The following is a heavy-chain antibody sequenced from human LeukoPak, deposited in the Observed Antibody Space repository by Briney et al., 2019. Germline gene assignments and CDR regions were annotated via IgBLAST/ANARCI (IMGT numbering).Heavy chain of an antibody. J-gene: IGHJ6*02. CDR1: GFTFSDYY. V-gene: IGHV3-11*01. CDR3: ARSEDTDFWSGYSIYGMDV. CDR2: ISSSGSSI. D-gene: IGHD3-3*01. Sequence: GGSLRLSCAASGFTFSDYYMSWIRQAPGKGLEWVSYISSSGSSIYYADSVKGRFTISRDNAKNSLYLQMNSLRAEDTAVYYCARSEDTDFWSGYSIYGMDVWGQGTTVTVSS.